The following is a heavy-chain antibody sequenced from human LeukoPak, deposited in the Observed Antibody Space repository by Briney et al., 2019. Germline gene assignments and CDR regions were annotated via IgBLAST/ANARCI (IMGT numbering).Heavy chain of an antibody. CDR2: IYYSGST. J-gene: IGHJ6*02. Sequence: SETLSLTCSVSGGSITHYYWGWIRQPPGKGLEWIGYIYYSGSTNYNPSLKSRVTISVDTSKIRFSLKLSSVTAADTAVYYCARTQRGYNYGYQYYYYGLDVWGQGTTVTVSS. CDR3: ARTQRGYNYGYQYYYYGLDV. D-gene: IGHD5-18*01. V-gene: IGHV4-59*01. CDR1: GGSITHYY.